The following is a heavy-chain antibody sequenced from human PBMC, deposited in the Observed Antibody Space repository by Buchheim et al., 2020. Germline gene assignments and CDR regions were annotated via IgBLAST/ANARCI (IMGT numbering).Heavy chain of an antibody. Sequence: EVQLVESEGGSVQPGGSLRLSCAASGFYFSSYGMTWVRQAPGKGLEWVSYIDPSSSITYYADSVKGRLTISRDNAKKSLFLQMNSLRAEDTAVYYCARARYNTSPDHWGQGTL. V-gene: IGHV3-48*04. D-gene: IGHD1-14*01. CDR3: ARARYNTSPDH. CDR2: IDPSSSIT. J-gene: IGHJ4*02. CDR1: GFYFSSYG.